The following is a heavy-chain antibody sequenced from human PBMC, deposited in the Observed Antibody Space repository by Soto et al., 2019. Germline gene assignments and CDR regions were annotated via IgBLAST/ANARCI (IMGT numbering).Heavy chain of an antibody. J-gene: IGHJ4*02. D-gene: IGHD1-26*01. Sequence: QVQLVQSGAEVKRPGASVKVSCKASGYTFTSYGISWVRQAPGQGLEWMGWISAYNGNTNYAQKLQGRVTMTTDTXKSTAYMALRSLRSDYTAVYYCARASTVGAAYFDYWGQGTLVTVSS. CDR3: ARASTVGAAYFDY. CDR1: GYTFTSYG. V-gene: IGHV1-18*01. CDR2: ISAYNGNT.